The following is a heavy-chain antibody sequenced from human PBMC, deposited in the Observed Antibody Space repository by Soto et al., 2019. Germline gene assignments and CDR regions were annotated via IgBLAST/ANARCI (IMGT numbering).Heavy chain of an antibody. CDR3: ARDQCPRIGFGPAVVPAATSWFDP. J-gene: IGHJ5*02. Sequence: QVQLVQSGAEVKKPGSSVKVSCKASGSTFSSYAISWVRQAPGQGLEWMRGIIPIFGTANYAQKFRGRVTINADESTSTAYMELRRLRSEDTDVYFCARDQCPRIGFGPAVVPAATSWFDPWGQGALVTVS. CDR2: IIPIFGTA. V-gene: IGHV1-69*01. CDR1: GSTFSSYA. D-gene: IGHD2-2*01.